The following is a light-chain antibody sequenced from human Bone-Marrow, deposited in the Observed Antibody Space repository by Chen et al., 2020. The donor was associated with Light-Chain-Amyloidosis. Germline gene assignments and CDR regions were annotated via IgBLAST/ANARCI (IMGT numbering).Light chain of an antibody. Sequence: AIQMTQSPSSLSASLGDIVTITCRASQGIRNELAWYQQKPGKAPKLLISAASTLESGVPSRFSGSGSGTDFTLTISSLQPEDFATYYCLQDYNYPRTFGPGTKVDIK. CDR2: AAS. J-gene: IGKJ3*01. CDR3: LQDYNYPRT. CDR1: QGIRNE. V-gene: IGKV1-6*01.